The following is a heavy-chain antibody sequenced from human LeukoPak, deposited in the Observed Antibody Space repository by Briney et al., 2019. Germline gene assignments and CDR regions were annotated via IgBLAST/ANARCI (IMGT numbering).Heavy chain of an antibody. CDR2: IYYDGANK. CDR3: ARDLYSSGWALDY. Sequence: PGRSLRLSCVASGFTFSTSAMHWVRQAPGKGLEWVAVIYYDGANKYYADSVKGRFSISRDNSNNALFLQLSSLTAGDTAVYYCARDLYSSGWALDYWGPGTLVTVSS. V-gene: IGHV3-30-3*01. D-gene: IGHD6-19*01. CDR1: GFTFSTSA. J-gene: IGHJ4*02.